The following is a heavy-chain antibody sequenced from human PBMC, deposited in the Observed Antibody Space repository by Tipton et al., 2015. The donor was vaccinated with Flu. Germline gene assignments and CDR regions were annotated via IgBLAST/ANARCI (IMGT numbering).Heavy chain of an antibody. D-gene: IGHD2/OR15-2a*01. V-gene: IGHV4-34*01. J-gene: IGHJ2*01. Sequence: LRLSCAVYGGSFSGYYWNWIRQPPGKGLEWIGEINHSGSTNYNPSLKSRVTISVDTSKNQFSLKLSSVAAADTAVYYCARRGLLWYFDLWGRGTLVTVSS. CDR1: GGSFSGYY. CDR3: ARRGLLWYFDL. CDR2: INHSGST.